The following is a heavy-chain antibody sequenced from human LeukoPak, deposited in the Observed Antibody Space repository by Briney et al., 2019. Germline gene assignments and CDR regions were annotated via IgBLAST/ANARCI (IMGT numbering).Heavy chain of an antibody. Sequence: SVKVSWRNSGYNFNSYGLSWVRNTTGQGLEWMGWISDSNNKTNYAQNLKGRVTMTTDTSTSTAYMELRSLRSDDPAVYYCATVYSGYYTEFDYWGQGTLVTVSS. CDR3: ATVYSGYYTEFDY. CDR2: ISDSNNKT. CDR1: GYNFNSYG. J-gene: IGHJ4*02. D-gene: IGHD5-12*01. V-gene: IGHV1-18*01.